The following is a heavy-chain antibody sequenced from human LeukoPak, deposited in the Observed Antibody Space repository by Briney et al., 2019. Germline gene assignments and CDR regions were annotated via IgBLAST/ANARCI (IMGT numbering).Heavy chain of an antibody. Sequence: PGGSLRLSCGASGFTFGSYAMTRVRQAPGKGLEWVSGVSNSGGRTNYADSVKGRFTISRDNSKNTLYLQMNSLRAEDTAVYYCVKDRENYPSGYFDYWGQGTLVTVSS. J-gene: IGHJ4*02. CDR2: VSNSGGRT. CDR3: VKDRENYPSGYFDY. CDR1: GFTFGSYA. D-gene: IGHD5-24*01. V-gene: IGHV3-23*01.